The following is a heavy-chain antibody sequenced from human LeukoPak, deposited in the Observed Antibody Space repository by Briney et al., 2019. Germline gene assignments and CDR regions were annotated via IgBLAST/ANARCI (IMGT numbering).Heavy chain of an antibody. J-gene: IGHJ5*02. V-gene: IGHV3-11*01. Sequence: PGGSLRLSRAASGFTFSDYYMSWIRQAPGKGLEWVSYISSSGSTIYYADSVKGRFTISRDNAKNSLYLQMNSLRAEDTAVYYCARDGPYYYGSGSYYNGDPHNWFDPWGQGTLVTVSS. CDR2: ISSSGSTI. CDR1: GFTFSDYY. D-gene: IGHD3-10*01. CDR3: ARDGPYYYGSGSYYNGDPHNWFDP.